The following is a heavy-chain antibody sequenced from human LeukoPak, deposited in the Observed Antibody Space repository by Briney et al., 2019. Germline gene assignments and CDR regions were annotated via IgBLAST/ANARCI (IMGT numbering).Heavy chain of an antibody. J-gene: IGHJ3*02. V-gene: IGHV3-21*01. CDR2: ISSSSSYI. CDR3: ARVSRPYDSSLRDAFDI. Sequence: GGSLRLSCAASGFTFSSYSMNWVRQAPGKGLEWVSSISSSSSYIYYADSVKGRFTISRDNAKNSLYLQMNSLRAEDTAVYYCARVSRPYDSSLRDAFDIWGQGTMVTVSS. CDR1: GFTFSSYS. D-gene: IGHD3-22*01.